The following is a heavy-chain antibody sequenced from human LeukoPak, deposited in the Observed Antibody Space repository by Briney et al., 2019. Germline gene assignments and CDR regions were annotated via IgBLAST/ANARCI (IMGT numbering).Heavy chain of an antibody. CDR1: GFTFNSYA. CDR3: ARDGGSGYCSGGSCPDDYYYYYMDV. Sequence: PGGSLRLSCAASGFTFNSYAFNWVRQAPGKGLEWIGRIYTSGSTNYNPSPKSRVTMSVDTSKNQFSLKLSSVTAADTAVYYCARDGGSGYCSGGSCPDDYYYYYMDVWGKGTTVTISS. D-gene: IGHD2-15*01. V-gene: IGHV4-4*07. CDR2: IYTSGST. J-gene: IGHJ6*03.